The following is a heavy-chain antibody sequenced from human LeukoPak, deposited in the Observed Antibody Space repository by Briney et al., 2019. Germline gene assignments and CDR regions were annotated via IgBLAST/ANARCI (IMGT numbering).Heavy chain of an antibody. D-gene: IGHD3-22*01. CDR3: ARFYYDTSGHGAFDI. J-gene: IGHJ3*02. Sequence: SQTLSLTCAISGDSVSSNSAAWNWIRQSPSRGLGWLGRTYYRSKWYNDYALSVKSRVTINPDTSKNQFSLQLNSVTPEDTAVYYCARFYYDTSGHGAFDIWGQGTMVTVSS. V-gene: IGHV6-1*01. CDR2: TYYRSKWYN. CDR1: GDSVSSNSAA.